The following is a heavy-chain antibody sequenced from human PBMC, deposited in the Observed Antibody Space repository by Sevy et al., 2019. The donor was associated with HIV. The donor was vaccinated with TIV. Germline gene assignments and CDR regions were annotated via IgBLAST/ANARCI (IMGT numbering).Heavy chain of an antibody. D-gene: IGHD3-10*01. V-gene: IGHV3-20*04. Sequence: GGSLRLSCAASGFTFDDYGMSWVRQAPGKGLEWVSGINWNGGSTGYAGSVKGRFTISRDNAKNSLYLQMNSLRAEDTALYYCARAQRFGELLGYYFDYWGQGTLVTVSS. CDR3: ARAQRFGELLGYYFDY. J-gene: IGHJ4*02. CDR2: INWNGGST. CDR1: GFTFDDYG.